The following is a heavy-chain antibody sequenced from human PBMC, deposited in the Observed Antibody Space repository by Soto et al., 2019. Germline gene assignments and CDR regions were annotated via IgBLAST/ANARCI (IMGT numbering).Heavy chain of an antibody. Sequence: SETLSLTCTVSGGSISSYYWSWIRQPPGKGLEWIGCIYYSGSTFYNPSLKSRVTISVDTSKNQFSLKLSSVTAADTAVYYCATFYGAYVSYWGQGTLVTGSS. D-gene: IGHD4-17*01. CDR3: ATFYGAYVSY. CDR2: IYYSGST. V-gene: IGHV4-59*08. J-gene: IGHJ4*02. CDR1: GGSISSYY.